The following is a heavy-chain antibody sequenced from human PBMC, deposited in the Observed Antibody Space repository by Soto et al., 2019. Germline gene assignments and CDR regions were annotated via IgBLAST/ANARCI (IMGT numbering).Heavy chain of an antibody. Sequence: LTCAVSGGSISSSYWWNWVRQPPGKGLEWIGKIYHSGSTNYNPSLKNRVTISVDKSNNQFSLRLSSVTAADTAVYFCVTSLNYDFWRDGGRHYYFDYWGQGTLVTVSS. J-gene: IGHJ4*02. V-gene: IGHV4-4*01. CDR1: GGSISSSYW. CDR3: VTSLNYDFWRDGGRHYYFDY. D-gene: IGHD3-3*01. CDR2: IYHSGST.